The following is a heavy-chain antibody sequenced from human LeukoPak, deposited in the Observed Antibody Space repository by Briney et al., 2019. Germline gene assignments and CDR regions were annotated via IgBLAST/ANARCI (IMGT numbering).Heavy chain of an antibody. V-gene: IGHV3-74*03. CDR2: TNSDASST. D-gene: IGHD1-1*01. J-gene: IGHJ4*02. CDR1: GFTFSSYW. Sequence: GGSLRLSCAASGFTFSSYWMHWVRQAPGKGLVRVSRTNSDASSTTYADSVKGRFTISRDNAKNTLYLQMNSLRAEDTAVYYCARVGQAPGTYYFDYWGQGTLVTVSS. CDR3: ARVGQAPGTYYFDY.